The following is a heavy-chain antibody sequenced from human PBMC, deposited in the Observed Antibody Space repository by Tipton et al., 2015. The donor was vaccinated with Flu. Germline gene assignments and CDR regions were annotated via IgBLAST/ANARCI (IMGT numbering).Heavy chain of an antibody. Sequence: SLRLSCEASGITLSDFWMNWVRQAPGKGLEWVAIIKQAGSEKYYVDSVKGRFTITRDNAKNSLYLQMNNVRVEDTAVYYCVGGWGWQPDHWGKGTLVTVSS. CDR3: VGGWGWQPDH. CDR1: GITLSDFW. J-gene: IGHJ4*02. CDR2: IKQAGSEK. D-gene: IGHD3-16*01. V-gene: IGHV3-7*04.